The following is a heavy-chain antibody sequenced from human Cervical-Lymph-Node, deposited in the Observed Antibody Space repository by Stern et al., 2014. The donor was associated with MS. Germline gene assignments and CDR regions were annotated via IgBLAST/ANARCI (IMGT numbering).Heavy chain of an antibody. CDR2: IIPIFGTA. CDR3: ARDRGAAAVHINWFDP. D-gene: IGHD6-13*01. Sequence: QMQLVQSGAEVKKPGSSGKVSCKASGGTFSSYAISWVRQAPGQGLEWMGGIIPIFGTANYAQKFQGRVTITADESTSTAYMELSSLRSEDTAVYYCARDRGAAAVHINWFDPWGQGTLVTVSS. J-gene: IGHJ5*02. V-gene: IGHV1-69*01. CDR1: GGTFSSYA.